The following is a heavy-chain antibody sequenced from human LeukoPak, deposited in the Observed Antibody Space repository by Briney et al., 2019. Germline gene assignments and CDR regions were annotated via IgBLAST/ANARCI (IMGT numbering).Heavy chain of an antibody. CDR2: ISNDGINK. CDR1: GFIFSSYA. D-gene: IGHD3-10*01. V-gene: IGHV3-30-3*01. J-gene: IGHJ4*02. CDR3: ARGYYYGSGYFDY. Sequence: PGGSLRLSCAASGFIFSSYALHWVRQAPGKGLEWVAIISNDGINKFYADSVKGRFTISRDNSKNTLYLQMNSLRAEDTAVYYCARGYYYGSGYFDYWGQGTLVTVSS.